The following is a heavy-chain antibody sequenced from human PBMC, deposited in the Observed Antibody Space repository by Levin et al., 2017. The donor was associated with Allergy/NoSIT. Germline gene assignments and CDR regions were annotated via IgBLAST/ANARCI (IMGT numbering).Heavy chain of an antibody. CDR2: IYYSGST. D-gene: IGHD6-19*01. CDR3: ARIAVAGMGGYYYYGMDV. V-gene: IGHV4-39*07. J-gene: IGHJ6*02. CDR1: GGSISSSSYY. Sequence: GSLRLSCTVSGGSISSSSYYWGWIRQPPGKGLEWIGSIYYSGSTYYNPSLKSRVTISVDTSKNQFSLKLSSVTAADTAVYYCARIAVAGMGGYYYYGMDVWGQGTTVTVSS.